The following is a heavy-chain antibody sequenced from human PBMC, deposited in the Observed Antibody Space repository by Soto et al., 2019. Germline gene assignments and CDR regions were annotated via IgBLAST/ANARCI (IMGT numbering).Heavy chain of an antibody. CDR3: ARDFHGECDSWYFDL. CDR1: RGTFSSYT. CDR2: IIPILGIA. J-gene: IGHJ2*01. V-gene: IGHV1-69*04. D-gene: IGHD2-21*01. Sequence: ASVKVSCKASRGTFSSYTISWVRQAPGQGLEWMGRIIPILGIANYAQKFQGRGTITADKSTSTAYMELSSLRSEDTAVYYCARDFHGECDSWYFDLWGRGTLVTVSS.